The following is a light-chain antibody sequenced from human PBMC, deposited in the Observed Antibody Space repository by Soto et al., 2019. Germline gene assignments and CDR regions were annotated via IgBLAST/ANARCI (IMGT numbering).Light chain of an antibody. CDR2: EGS. CDR3: CSYAGSSTYV. Sequence: QSALTQPASVSGSPGQSITISCTGTSSDVGGYKLVSWYQQHPGKAPKLMIYEGSKRPSGVSNRFSASKSGNTASLTISGIQAEDEADYYCCSYAGSSTYVFGTGTKVTFL. V-gene: IGLV2-23*01. J-gene: IGLJ1*01. CDR1: SSDVGGYKL.